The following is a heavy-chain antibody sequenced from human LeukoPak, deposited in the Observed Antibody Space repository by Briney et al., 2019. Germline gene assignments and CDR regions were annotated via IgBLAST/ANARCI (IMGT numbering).Heavy chain of an antibody. J-gene: IGHJ4*02. Sequence: GGSLRLSCAASGFTFSSYAMSWVRQAPGKGLEWVSAISGSGGSTYYADSVKGRFTISGDNSKNTLYLQMNSLRAEDTAVYYCAKDLVMYGDYYFDYWGQGTLVTVSS. CDR2: ISGSGGST. CDR1: GFTFSSYA. CDR3: AKDLVMYGDYYFDY. V-gene: IGHV3-23*01. D-gene: IGHD4-17*01.